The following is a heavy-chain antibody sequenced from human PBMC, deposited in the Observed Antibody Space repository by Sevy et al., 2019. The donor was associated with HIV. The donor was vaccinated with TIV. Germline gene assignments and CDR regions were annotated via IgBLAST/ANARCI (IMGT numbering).Heavy chain of an antibody. CDR3: AREGCTKPHDY. CDR2: FSFGCGKI. CDR1: GFTFSKYS. Sequence: GGYLRLSCAASGFTFSKYSMSWIRQTPGKGLERVSTFSFGCGKINYADSVKGRFTISRDDSRNTFYLQMNSLRAEDTAIDYCAREGCTKPHDYWGQGTVVSVSS. J-gene: IGHJ4*02. V-gene: IGHV3-23*01. D-gene: IGHD2-8*01.